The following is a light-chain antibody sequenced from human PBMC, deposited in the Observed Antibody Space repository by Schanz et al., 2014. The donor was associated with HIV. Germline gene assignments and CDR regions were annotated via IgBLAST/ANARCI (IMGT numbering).Light chain of an antibody. J-gene: IGLJ3*02. CDR1: SSDVGSYNY. Sequence: QSALTQPRSVSGSPGQSVTISCTGTSSDVGSYNYVSWHQQPPGKAPKLMIYDVTKRPSGVPDRFSGSKSGNTASLTISGLQAEDEADYYCCSYAGSYTFVVFGGGTKLTVL. CDR2: DVT. CDR3: CSYAGSYTFVV. V-gene: IGLV2-11*01.